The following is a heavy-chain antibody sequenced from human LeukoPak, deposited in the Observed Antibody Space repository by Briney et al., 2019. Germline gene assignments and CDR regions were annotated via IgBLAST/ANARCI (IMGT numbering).Heavy chain of an antibody. CDR1: GYTFTGYY. V-gene: IGHV1-18*04. CDR2: ISAYNGNT. Sequence: GASVKVSCKASGYTFTGYYMHWVRQGPGQGLEWMGWISAYNGNTNYTQKLQGRVTMTTDTSTSTAYMELRSLRSDDTAVYYCARDGYNYAYFDYWGQGTLVTVSS. CDR3: ARDGYNYAYFDY. J-gene: IGHJ4*02. D-gene: IGHD5-24*01.